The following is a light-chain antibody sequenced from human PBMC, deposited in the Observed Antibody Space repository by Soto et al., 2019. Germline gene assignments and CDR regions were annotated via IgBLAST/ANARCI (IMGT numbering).Light chain of an antibody. V-gene: IGKV3-20*01. CDR3: QQHGNSPNT. Sequence: EIVLTQFPGTLSLSPGDRATFSCRASESVSSINLAWYQQKPGQAPRLLVYDVSSRATGIPDRFIGSGAGTDFTLTISRLEPEDFAVYYCQQHGNSPNTFGHGTKLEIK. CDR2: DVS. CDR1: ESVSSIN. J-gene: IGKJ2*01.